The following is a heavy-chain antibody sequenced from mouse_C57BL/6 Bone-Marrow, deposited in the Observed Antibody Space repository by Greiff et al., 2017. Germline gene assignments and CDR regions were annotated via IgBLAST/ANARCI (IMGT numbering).Heavy chain of an antibody. V-gene: IGHV14-4*01. CDR2: IDPENGDT. CDR1: GFNIKDDY. D-gene: IGHD3-2*02. Sequence: EVQVVESGAELVRPGASVKLSCTASGFNIKDDYMHWVKQRPEQGLEWIGWIDPENGDTEYASKFQGKATITADTSSNTAYLQLSSLTSEDTAVYYCKGGTTAQEKFAYWGQGTLVTVSA. CDR3: KGGTTAQEKFAY. J-gene: IGHJ3*01.